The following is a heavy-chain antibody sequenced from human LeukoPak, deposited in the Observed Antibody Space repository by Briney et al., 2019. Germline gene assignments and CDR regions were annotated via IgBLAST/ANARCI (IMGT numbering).Heavy chain of an antibody. CDR3: AKDGRYCGGDCYRNAEYFQH. V-gene: IGHV3-23*01. J-gene: IGHJ1*01. CDR2: ISGSGGST. D-gene: IGHD2-21*02. CDR1: GFTFSSYA. Sequence: TGGSLRLSCAASGFTFSSYAMSWVRQAPGKGLEWVSAISGSGGSTYYADSVKGRFTISRDNSKNTLYLQMNSLRAEDTAVYYCAKDGRYCGGDCYRNAEYFQHWGQGTLVTVSS.